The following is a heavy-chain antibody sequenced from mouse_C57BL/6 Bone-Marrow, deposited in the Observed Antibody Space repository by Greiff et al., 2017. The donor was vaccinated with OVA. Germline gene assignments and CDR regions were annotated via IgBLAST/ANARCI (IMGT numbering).Heavy chain of an antibody. Sequence: EVQLVESGGGLVKPGGSLKLSCAASGFTFSSYAMSWVRQTPEKRLEWVATISDGGSYTYYPDNVKGRFTISRDNAKNNLYLQMSHLKSEDTAMYYCARPYGNYAMDYWGQGTSVTVSS. CDR2: ISDGGSYT. D-gene: IGHD2-1*01. CDR1: GFTFSSYA. V-gene: IGHV5-4*01. J-gene: IGHJ4*01. CDR3: ARPYGNYAMDY.